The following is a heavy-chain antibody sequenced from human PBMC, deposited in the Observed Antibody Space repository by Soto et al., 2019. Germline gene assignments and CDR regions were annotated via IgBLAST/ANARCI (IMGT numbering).Heavy chain of an antibody. CDR3: ARSPAIAAADY. D-gene: IGHD6-25*01. Sequence: ASVKVSCKASGYTFTSYGISWVRQAPGQGLEWMGWISAYNGNTKYAQKLQVRLTMTTDTSTSTAYMELRSLRSDDTAVYYCARSPAIAAADYWGQGPLVTVAS. CDR2: ISAYNGNT. J-gene: IGHJ4*02. CDR1: GYTFTSYG. V-gene: IGHV1-18*01.